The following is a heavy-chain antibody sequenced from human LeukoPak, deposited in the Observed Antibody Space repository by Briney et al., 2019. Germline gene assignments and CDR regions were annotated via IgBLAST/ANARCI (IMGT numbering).Heavy chain of an antibody. V-gene: IGHV1-69*13. CDR2: IIPIFGTA. J-gene: IGHJ3*02. CDR1: GGTFSSYA. D-gene: IGHD1-26*01. Sequence: ASVKVSCKASGGTFSSYAISWVRQAPGQGLEWMGGIIPIFGTANYAQKFQGRVTITADESTSTAYMELSSLRSEDTAVYYCARDRVGIVGAYETEHDAFGIWGQGTMVTVSS. CDR3: ARDRVGIVGAYETEHDAFGI.